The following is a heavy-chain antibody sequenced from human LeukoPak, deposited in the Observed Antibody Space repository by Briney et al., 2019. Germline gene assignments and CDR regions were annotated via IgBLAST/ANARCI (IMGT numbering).Heavy chain of an antibody. CDR1: GFTFSNYW. D-gene: IGHD6-6*01. J-gene: IGHJ3*02. CDR2: ISTDGTNT. CDR3: VREYSSSSGRAFDI. V-gene: IGHV3-74*01. Sequence: GGSLRLSCAASGFTFSNYWMPWVRRAPGKGLLWVSHISTDGTNTNYADSVKGRFTISRDNAKNILYLEMNSLRAEDTAVYYCVREYSSSSGRAFDIWGQGTKVTVSS.